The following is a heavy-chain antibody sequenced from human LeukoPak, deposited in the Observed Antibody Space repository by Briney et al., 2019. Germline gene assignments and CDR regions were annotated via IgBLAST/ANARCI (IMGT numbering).Heavy chain of an antibody. CDR3: VLYHDYGDYGILGYFDY. CDR2: INHSGST. Sequence: PSETLSLTCAVYGGSFSGYYWSWIRQPPGKGLEWIGEINHSGSTNYNPSLKSRVTISVDASKNQFSLKLSSVTAADTAVYYCVLYHDYGDYGILGYFDYWGQGTLVTVSS. D-gene: IGHD4-17*01. V-gene: IGHV4-34*01. J-gene: IGHJ4*02. CDR1: GGSFSGYY.